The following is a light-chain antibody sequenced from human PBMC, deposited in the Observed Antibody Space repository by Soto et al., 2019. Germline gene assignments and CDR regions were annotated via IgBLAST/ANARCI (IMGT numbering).Light chain of an antibody. J-gene: IGKJ1*01. CDR3: QQVKSYPIT. Sequence: DIQLSQSPSLQSTSVGDRVTITCRASQGISSYLAWYQQNPGKAPKLLIYSASTSQRGVPSRFSGSGPGTEFTLTISSLQPEDFATYYCQQVKSYPITFGQGTKVDIK. CDR2: SAS. CDR1: QGISSY. V-gene: IGKV1-9*01.